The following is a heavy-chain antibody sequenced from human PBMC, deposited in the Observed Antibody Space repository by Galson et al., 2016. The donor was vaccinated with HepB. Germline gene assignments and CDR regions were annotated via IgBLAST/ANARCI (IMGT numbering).Heavy chain of an antibody. D-gene: IGHD2-21*02. J-gene: IGHJ4*02. CDR3: ARAVSGFKYCGGDCYLFRNYFDY. CDR2: ISQSGNT. V-gene: IGHV4-34*01. CDR1: GGSFNDYY. Sequence: SETLSLTCAVYGGSFNDYYWGWIRQPPGKGLEWIGEISQSGNTNYQPSLKSRVTMSIDTSNNQFSLKLSSVTAADTAVYYCARAVSGFKYCGGDCYLFRNYFDYWDQGTLVTVSS.